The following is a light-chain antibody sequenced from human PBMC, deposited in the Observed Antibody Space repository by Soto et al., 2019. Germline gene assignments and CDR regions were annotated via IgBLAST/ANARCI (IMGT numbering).Light chain of an antibody. CDR2: LNSDGSH. Sequence: QSVLTQSPSASASLGASVKLTCTLSSGHSSYAIAWHQQQPEKGPRYLMKLNSDGSHSKGDGIPDRFSGFSSGAERYLTISSLQSEDEADYYCQTWGSGTVVFGGGTKVTVL. CDR1: SGHSSYA. V-gene: IGLV4-69*01. J-gene: IGLJ2*01. CDR3: QTWGSGTVV.